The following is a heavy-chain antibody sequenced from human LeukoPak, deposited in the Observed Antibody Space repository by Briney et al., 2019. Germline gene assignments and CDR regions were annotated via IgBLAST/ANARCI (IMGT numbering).Heavy chain of an antibody. J-gene: IGHJ6*03. V-gene: IGHV4-59*11. CDR3: ARGRVSSSSWSSTYYYYFYMDV. D-gene: IGHD6-13*01. Sequence: PSETLSLTCSVSGDSISMHYWSWIRQPPGKGLEWIGYIDHTGSTNYNPSLNSRVTISRDTSKNHFSLELSSVTAADTAVYFCARGRVSSSSWSSTYYYYFYMDVWGKGSTVTVSS. CDR2: IDHTGST. CDR1: GDSISMHY.